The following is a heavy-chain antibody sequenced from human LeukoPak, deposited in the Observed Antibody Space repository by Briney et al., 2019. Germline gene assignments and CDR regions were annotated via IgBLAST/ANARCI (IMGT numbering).Heavy chain of an antibody. Sequence: GGSLRLSCTASGFTFSGYGMHWVRQAPGKGLEWVAVIWYGGSNKYYADSVKGRFTISRDNSKNTLYLQMNSLRAEDTAVYYCARAGSSGWSEYYFDYWGQGTLVTVSS. CDR3: ARAGSSGWSEYYFDY. CDR1: GFTFSGYG. J-gene: IGHJ4*02. CDR2: IWYGGSNK. D-gene: IGHD6-19*01. V-gene: IGHV3-33*08.